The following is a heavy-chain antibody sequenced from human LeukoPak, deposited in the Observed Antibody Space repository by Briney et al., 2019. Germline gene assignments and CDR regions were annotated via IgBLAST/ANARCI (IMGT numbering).Heavy chain of an antibody. CDR2: INHSGST. CDR1: GGTFSGYY. V-gene: IGHV4-34*01. D-gene: IGHD3-22*01. CDR3: ARPRYRHYYDSSGYYMAY. J-gene: IGHJ4*02. Sequence: SETLSLTCAVYGGTFSGYYWSWIRQPPGKGLEWIGEINHSGSTKYNPSLKSRVTISVDTSKNQFSLKLSSVTAADTAVYYCARPRYRHYYDSSGYYMAYWGQGTLVTVSS.